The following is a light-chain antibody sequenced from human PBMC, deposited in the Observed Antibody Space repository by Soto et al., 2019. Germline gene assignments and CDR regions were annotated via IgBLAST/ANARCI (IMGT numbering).Light chain of an antibody. V-gene: IGKV4-1*01. CDR3: QQYESTPPT. J-gene: IGKJ2*01. CDR1: QSVLYSSNNKNY. CDR2: WAS. Sequence: DIVMTQSPDSLAVSLGERATINCKSSQSVLYSSNNKNYLAWYQQRPGQPPKLLMYWASTRESGVPDRFSGSGSGTDFTLTITSLQAEDVAVYYGQQYESTPPTFGQGTKLEIK.